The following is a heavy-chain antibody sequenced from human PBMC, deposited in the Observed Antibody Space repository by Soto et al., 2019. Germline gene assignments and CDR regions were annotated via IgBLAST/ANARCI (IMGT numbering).Heavy chain of an antibody. J-gene: IGHJ4*02. CDR1: GFTFSSYG. CDR2: ISYDGSNK. CDR3: AKAPSVSATSDSY. V-gene: IGHV3-30*18. Sequence: QPGGSLRLSCAASGFTFSSYGMHWVRQAPGKGLEWVAVISYDGSNKYYADSVKGRFTISRDNSKNTLYLQMNSLRAEDTAVYYCAKAPSVSATSDSYWGQGTLVTVSS. D-gene: IGHD2-15*01.